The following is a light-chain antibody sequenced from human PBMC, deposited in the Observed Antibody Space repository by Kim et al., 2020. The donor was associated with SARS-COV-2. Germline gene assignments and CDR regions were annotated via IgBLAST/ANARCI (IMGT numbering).Light chain of an antibody. Sequence: RPAYICCRSSGGLVYSDGNTYMKWYQQRESQARKLLIYKVCNRDAGVPDKFSGSGSGTDFALKISRVEAEDVGVYYCMQGRHWVTFGGGTKVDIK. CDR3: MQGRHWVT. V-gene: IGKV2-30*01. CDR2: KVC. CDR1: GGLVYSDGNTY. J-gene: IGKJ4*01.